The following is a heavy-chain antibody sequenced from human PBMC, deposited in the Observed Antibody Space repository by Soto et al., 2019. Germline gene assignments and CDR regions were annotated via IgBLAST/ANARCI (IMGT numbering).Heavy chain of an antibody. CDR1: GGSVSSGSYY. Sequence: SETLSLTCTVSGGSVSSGSYYWSWIRQPPGKGLEWIGYIYYSGSTNYNPSLKSRVTISVDTSKNQFSLKLSSVTAADTAVYYCAREAPWSVVAATSIWGQGTMVTVSS. J-gene: IGHJ3*02. D-gene: IGHD2-15*01. CDR2: IYYSGST. V-gene: IGHV4-61*01. CDR3: AREAPWSVVAATSI.